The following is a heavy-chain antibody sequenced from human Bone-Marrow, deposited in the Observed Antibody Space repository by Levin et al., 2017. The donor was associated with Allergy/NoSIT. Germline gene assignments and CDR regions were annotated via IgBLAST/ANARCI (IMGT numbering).Heavy chain of an antibody. V-gene: IGHV3-74*01. CDR3: ARDQDD. CDR2: INSDESST. J-gene: IGHJ4*02. Sequence: ASVKVSCAASGLTFSHYWMHWVRQAPGKGLVWVSRINSDESSTAYADSVKGRFTISRDNAKNTLYLQMNSLRAEDTAVYYCARDQDDWGQGTLVTVSS. CDR1: GLTFSHYW.